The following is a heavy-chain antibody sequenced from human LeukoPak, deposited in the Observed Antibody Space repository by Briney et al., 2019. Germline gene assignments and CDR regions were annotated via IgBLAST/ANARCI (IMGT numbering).Heavy chain of an antibody. V-gene: IGHV3-23*01. CDR2: ISGSGGST. Sequence: PGGSLRLSCAASGFTFSSYVMHWVRQAPGKGLEWVSAISGSGGSTYYADSVKGRFTISRDNSKNTLYVQMKSLRAEDTAVYYCAKDFVVVPGNVNYFDYWGQGTLVTVSS. J-gene: IGHJ4*02. CDR1: GFTFSSYV. D-gene: IGHD2-21*02. CDR3: AKDFVVVPGNVNYFDY.